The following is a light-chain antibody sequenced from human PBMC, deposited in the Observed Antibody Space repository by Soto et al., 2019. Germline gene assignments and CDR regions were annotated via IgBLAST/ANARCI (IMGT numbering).Light chain of an antibody. Sequence: AIRMTQSPSSFSASTGDRVTITCRASQGISSYLAWYQQKPGKAPKLLIYAAYTLQSGVQSRFSGSGSGTDFTLTIRCLQSEDFATYYCKQYYSYPITFGQGTRLEI. V-gene: IGKV1-8*01. J-gene: IGKJ5*01. CDR1: QGISSY. CDR2: AAY. CDR3: KQYYSYPIT.